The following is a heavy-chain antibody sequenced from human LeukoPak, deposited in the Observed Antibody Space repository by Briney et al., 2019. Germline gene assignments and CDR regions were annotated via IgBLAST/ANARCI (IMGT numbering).Heavy chain of an antibody. D-gene: IGHD2-2*01. CDR2: ISSSSSTI. Sequence: PGGSLRLSCAASGFTFSSYSMNWVRQAPGKGLEWVSYISSSSSTIYYADSVKGRFTFSRDNSKNTVYLQMNSLRAEDTAVYYCARDAYCSTTSCLNWGQGTLVTVSS. J-gene: IGHJ4*02. CDR1: GFTFSSYS. CDR3: ARDAYCSTTSCLN. V-gene: IGHV3-48*01.